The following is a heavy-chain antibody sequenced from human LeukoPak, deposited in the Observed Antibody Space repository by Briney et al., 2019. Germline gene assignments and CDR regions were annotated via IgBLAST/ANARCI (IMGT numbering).Heavy chain of an antibody. CDR1: GFTFSSYS. J-gene: IGHJ4*02. CDR3: ARDIVGATIDY. D-gene: IGHD1-26*01. Sequence: GGSLRLSCAASGFTFSSYSMNWVRQAPGKGLEWVSYISSSSSTIYYADSVKGRFTIPRDNAKNSLYLQMNSLRAEDTAVYYCARDIVGATIDYWGQGTLVTVSS. CDR2: ISSSSSTI. V-gene: IGHV3-48*01.